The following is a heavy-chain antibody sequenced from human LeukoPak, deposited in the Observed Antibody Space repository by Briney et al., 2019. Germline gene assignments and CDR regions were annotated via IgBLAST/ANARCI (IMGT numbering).Heavy chain of an antibody. CDR2: INHSGST. D-gene: IGHD2-2*01. CDR3: ARRLGYCSSTSCYRPFDH. J-gene: IGHJ4*02. CDR1: GGSFSGYY. Sequence: SETLSLTCAVYGGSFSGYYWSWIRQPPGKGLEWIGEINHSGSTNYNPSLKSRVTISVDTSKNQFSLRLSSVTAADTAVYYCARRLGYCSSTSCYRPFDHWGQGTLATVSS. V-gene: IGHV4-34*01.